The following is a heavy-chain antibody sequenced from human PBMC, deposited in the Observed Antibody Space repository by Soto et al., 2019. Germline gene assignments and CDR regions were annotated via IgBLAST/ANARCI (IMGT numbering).Heavy chain of an antibody. CDR1: GDSVSSNSAA. Sequence: SQTLSLTCAISGDSVSSNSAAWNWIRLSPSRGLEWLARTYYRSRWYNDYAVSVRSRITVNPDTSKNQFSLQLTSVTPEDTAVYYCASLNMDTAMVRQGYYYYYMDVWGKGTTVTVSS. V-gene: IGHV6-1*01. CDR2: TYYRSRWYN. J-gene: IGHJ6*03. D-gene: IGHD5-18*01. CDR3: ASLNMDTAMVRQGYYYYYMDV.